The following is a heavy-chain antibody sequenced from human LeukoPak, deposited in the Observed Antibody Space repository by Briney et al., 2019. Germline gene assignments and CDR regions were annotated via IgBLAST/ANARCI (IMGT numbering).Heavy chain of an antibody. CDR1: GGSISSGGYY. CDR3: AEGTNYQDAFDI. J-gene: IGHJ3*02. CDR2: INHSGST. D-gene: IGHD2-8*01. Sequence: SETLSLTCTVSGGSISSGGYYWSWIRQPPGKGLEWIGEINHSGSTNYNPSLKSRVTISVDTSKNQFSLKLSSVTAADTAVYYCAEGTNYQDAFDIWGQGTMVTVSS. V-gene: IGHV4-39*07.